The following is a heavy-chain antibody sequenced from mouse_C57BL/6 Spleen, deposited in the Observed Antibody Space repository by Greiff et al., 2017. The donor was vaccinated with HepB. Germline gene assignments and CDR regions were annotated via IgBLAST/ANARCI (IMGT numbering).Heavy chain of an antibody. CDR3: ARRTTVVAHYAMDY. J-gene: IGHJ4*01. Sequence: EVHLVESGGGLVKPGGSLKLSCAASGFTFSDYGLHWVRQAPEKGLEWVAYISSGSSTIYYADTVKGRFTISRDNAKNTLFLQMTSLRSEDTAMYYCARRTTVVAHYAMDYWGQGTSVTVSS. CDR2: ISSGSSTI. V-gene: IGHV5-17*01. D-gene: IGHD1-1*01. CDR1: GFTFSDYG.